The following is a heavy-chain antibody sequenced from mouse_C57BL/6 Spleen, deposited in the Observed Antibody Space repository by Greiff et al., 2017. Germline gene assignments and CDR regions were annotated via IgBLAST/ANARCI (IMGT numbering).Heavy chain of an antibody. V-gene: IGHV1-80*01. CDR1: GYAFSSYW. CDR3: ARGYGYEYDGDAMDY. J-gene: IGHJ4*01. Sequence: QVQLQQSGAELVKPGASVKISCKASGYAFSSYWMNWVKQRPGKGLEWIGQIYPGDGDTNYNGKFKGKATLTADKSSSTAYMQLSSLPSEDSAVYFCARGYGYEYDGDAMDYWGEGTSVTVSS. CDR2: IYPGDGDT. D-gene: IGHD2-4*01.